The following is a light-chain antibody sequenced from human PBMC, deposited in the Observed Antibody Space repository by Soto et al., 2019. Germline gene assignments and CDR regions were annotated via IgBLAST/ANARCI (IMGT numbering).Light chain of an antibody. CDR1: SSDVGSYKY. CDR2: EVS. J-gene: IGLJ3*02. V-gene: IGLV2-14*01. Sequence: VLTQPASVSGSPGQSVTISCTGTSSDVGSYKYVSWYQQHPGKAPTVMIYEVSNRPSGVSDRFSGSKSGNTASLTISGLQAEDEADYYCSSYTSISTLVFGGGTKLTVL. CDR3: SSYTSISTLV.